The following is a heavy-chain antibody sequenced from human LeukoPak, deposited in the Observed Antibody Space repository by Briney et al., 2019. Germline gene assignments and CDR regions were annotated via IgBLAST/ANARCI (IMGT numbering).Heavy chain of an antibody. CDR2: ISYDGSNK. CDR3: ARLSFGEGPKNYYYMDV. CDR1: GFTFSSYA. D-gene: IGHD3-10*01. V-gene: IGHV3-30*04. Sequence: GGSLRLSCAASGFTFSSYAMHWVRQAPGKGLEWVAVISYDGSNKYYADSVKGRFTISRDNSKNTLYLQMNSLRAEDTAVYYCARLSFGEGPKNYYYMDVWGKGTTVTISS. J-gene: IGHJ6*03.